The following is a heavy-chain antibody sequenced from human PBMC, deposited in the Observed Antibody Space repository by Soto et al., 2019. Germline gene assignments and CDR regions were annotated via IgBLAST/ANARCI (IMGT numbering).Heavy chain of an antibody. Sequence: SETLSLTCTVSGGSISSGDYYWSWIRQPPGKGLEWIGYIYYSGSTYYNPSLKSRVTISVDTSKNQFTLSLSSVTAADTAVYYCARQHYSDISRIWWGQGTLVTVSS. J-gene: IGHJ4*02. CDR1: GGSISSGDYY. CDR2: IYYSGST. V-gene: IGHV4-30-4*01. CDR3: ARQHYSDISRIW. D-gene: IGHD2-15*01.